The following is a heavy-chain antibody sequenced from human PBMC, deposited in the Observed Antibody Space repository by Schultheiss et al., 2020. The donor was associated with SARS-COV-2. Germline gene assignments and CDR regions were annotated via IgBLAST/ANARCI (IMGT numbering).Heavy chain of an antibody. CDR2: IYSGGST. CDR1: GFTFSSYA. D-gene: IGHD6-19*01. Sequence: GGSLRLSCAASGFTFSSYAMSWVRQAPGKGLEWVSVIYSGGSTYYADSVKGRFTISRDNSKNTLYLQMNSLRAEDTAVYYCARVKYSSGWSPFDYWGQGTLVTVSS. CDR3: ARVKYSSGWSPFDY. V-gene: IGHV3-66*01. J-gene: IGHJ4*02.